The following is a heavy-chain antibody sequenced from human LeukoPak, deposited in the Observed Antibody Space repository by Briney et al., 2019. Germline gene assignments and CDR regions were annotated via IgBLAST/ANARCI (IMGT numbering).Heavy chain of an antibody. CDR3: ARVGGSGWYQYFDY. J-gene: IGHJ4*02. CDR1: GFTFSSYG. V-gene: IGHV3-33*01. CDR2: IWYDGSNK. D-gene: IGHD6-19*01. Sequence: GRSLRLSCAASGFTFSSYGMHWVRQAPGKGLEWVAVIWYDGSNKYYADSVKGRFTISRDNAKNSLYLQMNSLRAEDTALYYCARVGGSGWYQYFDYWGQGTLVTVSS.